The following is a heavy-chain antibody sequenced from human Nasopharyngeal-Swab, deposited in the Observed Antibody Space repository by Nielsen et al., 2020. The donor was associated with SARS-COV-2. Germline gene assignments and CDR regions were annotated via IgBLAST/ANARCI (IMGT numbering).Heavy chain of an antibody. V-gene: IGHV1-18*01. CDR1: LYTFTSYG. CDR3: SRVGPRKWGDYYGMDV. J-gene: IGHJ6*02. D-gene: IGHD3-16*01. CDR2: ISAYNGNT. Sequence: SLKVSCKASLYTFTSYGISCVRQAPGQRLEWMGWISAYNGNTNYAHKLQGRVTMTTDTSTSTAYLEMRSLSSDDTAVYSCSRVGPRKWGDYYGMDVWGQGTTVTVSS.